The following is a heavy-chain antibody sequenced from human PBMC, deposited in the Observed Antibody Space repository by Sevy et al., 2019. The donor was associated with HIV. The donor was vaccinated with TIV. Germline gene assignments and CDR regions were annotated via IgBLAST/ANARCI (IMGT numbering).Heavy chain of an antibody. D-gene: IGHD4-17*01. CDR2: ISHDGGKK. Sequence: GGSLRLSCVGSGFIFDDYGMHWVRQAPGKGLEWVALISHDGGKKYYEDSVKGRFTISRDNFKNTLYLKMNTLRRDDTAAYFCTKDPPVYGDFPYGMDVWGQGTTVTVSS. CDR1: GFIFDDYG. J-gene: IGHJ6*02. V-gene: IGHV3-30*18. CDR3: TKDPPVYGDFPYGMDV.